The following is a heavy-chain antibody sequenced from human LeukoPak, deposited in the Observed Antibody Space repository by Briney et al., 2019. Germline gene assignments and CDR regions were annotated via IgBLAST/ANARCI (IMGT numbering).Heavy chain of an antibody. CDR2: INWNGGST. CDR1: GFSFNSDW. V-gene: IGHV3-20*01. D-gene: IGHD3-3*01. CDR3: ARALYYDFWSGSPDDAFDI. J-gene: IGHJ3*02. Sequence: GGSLRLSCAASGFSFNSDWMDWVRQAPGKGLEWVSGINWNGGSTGYADSVKGRFTISRDNAKNSLYLQMNSLRAEDAALYHCARALYYDFWSGSPDDAFDIWGQGTMVTVSS.